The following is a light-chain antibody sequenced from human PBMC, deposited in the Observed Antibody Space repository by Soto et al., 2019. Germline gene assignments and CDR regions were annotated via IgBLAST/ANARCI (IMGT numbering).Light chain of an antibody. Sequence: QSVLTQPASVSGSPGQSITISCTGTSSDVGGYNYVSWYQQHPGKAPKLMIYEVSNRPSGVSNRFSGSKSGNTASLTISGLQAEDEADYYCSSYTSSSLWVFGGGTKLT. J-gene: IGLJ3*02. CDR2: EVS. CDR3: SSYTSSSLWV. V-gene: IGLV2-14*01. CDR1: SSDVGGYNY.